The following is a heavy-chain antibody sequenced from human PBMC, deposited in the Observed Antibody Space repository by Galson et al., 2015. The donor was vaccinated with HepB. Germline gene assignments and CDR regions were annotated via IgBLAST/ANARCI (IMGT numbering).Heavy chain of an antibody. CDR1: GFTFSSYG. J-gene: IGHJ5*02. V-gene: IGHV3-33*01. CDR2: IWYDGSNK. D-gene: IGHD4-11*01. Sequence: SLRLSCAASGFTFSSYGMHWVRQAPGKGLEWVAVIWYDGSNKYYADSVKGRFTISRDNSKNTLYLQMNSLRAEDTAVYYCARDEVQSVYNWFDPWGQGTLVTVSS. CDR3: ARDEVQSVYNWFDP.